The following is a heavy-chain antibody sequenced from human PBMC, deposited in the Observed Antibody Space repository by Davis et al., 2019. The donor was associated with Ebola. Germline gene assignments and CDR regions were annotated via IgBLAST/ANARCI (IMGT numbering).Heavy chain of an antibody. D-gene: IGHD2-15*01. CDR3: ARGSSLVARGVDY. CDR2: IIPIFGTA. V-gene: IGHV1-69*13. J-gene: IGHJ4*02. CDR1: GYTFTGYY. Sequence: SVKVSCKASGYTFTGYYMHWVRQAPGQGLEWMGGIIPIFGTANYAQKFQGRVTITADESTSTAYMELSSLRSEDTAVYYCARGSSLVARGVDYWGQGTLVTVSS.